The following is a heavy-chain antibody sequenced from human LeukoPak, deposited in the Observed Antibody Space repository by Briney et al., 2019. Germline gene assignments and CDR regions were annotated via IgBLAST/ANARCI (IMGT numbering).Heavy chain of an antibody. J-gene: IGHJ4*02. Sequence: GRSLRLSCAASGFTFSSYAMRWVRQAPGKGLEWVAVISYDGSNKYYADSVKGRFTISRDNSKNTLYLQMNSLRAEDTAVYYCASGGSGYDLDYWGQGTLVTVSS. CDR2: ISYDGSNK. CDR3: ASGGSGYDLDY. CDR1: GFTFSSYA. V-gene: IGHV3-30*04. D-gene: IGHD5-12*01.